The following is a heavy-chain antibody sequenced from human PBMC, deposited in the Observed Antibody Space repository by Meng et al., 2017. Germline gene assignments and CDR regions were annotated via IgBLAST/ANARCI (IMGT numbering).Heavy chain of an antibody. D-gene: IGHD3-3*01. Sequence: PSAAHDKQPGASVNVACKASGYTFTSYAIHCVRQAPGQRLEWMGWINAGNGNTKYSQKFQGRVTITRDTSASTAYMELSSLRSEDTAVYYCARVLPATIFGVVIDSWFDPWGQGTLVTVSS. J-gene: IGHJ5*02. V-gene: IGHV1-3*05. CDR3: ARVLPATIFGVVIDSWFDP. CDR2: INAGNGNT. CDR1: GYTFTSYA.